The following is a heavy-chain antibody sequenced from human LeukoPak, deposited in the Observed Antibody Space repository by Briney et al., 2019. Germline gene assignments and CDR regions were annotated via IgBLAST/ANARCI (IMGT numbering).Heavy chain of an antibody. CDR2: ISNSGDST. J-gene: IGHJ4*02. CDR3: AKPPTVTTWVFDQ. V-gene: IGHV3-23*01. D-gene: IGHD4-17*01. Sequence: GGSLRLSCAASGLTFSSYAMNWVRQAPGKGLEWVSSISNSGDSTYYADSVKGRFTISRDNSKNTLFLQMNSLRAEDTAVYYCAKPPTVTTWVFDQWGQGTLVTVSS. CDR1: GLTFSSYA.